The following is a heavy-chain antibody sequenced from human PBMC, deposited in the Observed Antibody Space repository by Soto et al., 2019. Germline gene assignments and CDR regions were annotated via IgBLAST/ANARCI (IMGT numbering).Heavy chain of an antibody. CDR2: ISDSGGST. Sequence: PGGSLRLSCAASGFTFSSYAIRWVRQAPGKGLEWVSAISDSGGSTYYADSVKGRFTISRDNSKNTLYLQMNSLRAEDTAVYYFGTNLQTPFDFDYWGPGTLVTVSS. V-gene: IGHV3-23*01. J-gene: IGHJ4*01. CDR1: GFTFSSYA. CDR3: GTNLQTPFDFDY.